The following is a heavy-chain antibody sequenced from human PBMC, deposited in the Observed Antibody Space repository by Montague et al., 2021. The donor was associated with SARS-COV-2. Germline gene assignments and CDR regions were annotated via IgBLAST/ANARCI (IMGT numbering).Heavy chain of an antibody. Sequence: SVKVSCKVSGYSLTELPMHWVRQAPGKGLEWMGGVDPEDGKTIYAQNFQGRLTIAEDTSADTAYTELSSLRPDDTAVYYCATSADWGSTGRFDFWGQGTLVTVSS. CDR2: VDPEDGKT. D-gene: IGHD7-27*01. J-gene: IGHJ4*02. CDR3: ATSADWGSTGRFDF. CDR1: GYSLTELP. V-gene: IGHV1-24*01.